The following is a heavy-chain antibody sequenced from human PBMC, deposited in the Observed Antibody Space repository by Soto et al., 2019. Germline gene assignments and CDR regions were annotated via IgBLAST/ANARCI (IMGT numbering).Heavy chain of an antibody. V-gene: IGHV3-23*01. CDR2: TSGSGGST. D-gene: IGHD2-2*01. J-gene: IGHJ6*02. CDR3: TKARDCTGISCYSYYYYGMDV. Sequence: EVQLLESGGGLVQPGGSLRLSCAASGFTFTKYAMSWVRQAPGKGLEWVSGTSGSGGSTYYADSVKGRFTISRDNSKNNLYLQMNSLRAEDTALYYCTKARDCTGISCYSYYYYGMDVWGQGTTVTVSS. CDR1: GFTFTKYA.